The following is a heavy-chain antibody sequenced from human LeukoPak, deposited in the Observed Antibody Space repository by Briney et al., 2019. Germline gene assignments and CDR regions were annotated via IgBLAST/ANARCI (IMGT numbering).Heavy chain of an antibody. D-gene: IGHD3-3*01. V-gene: IGHV3-7*01. CDR2: IKQDGSEE. Sequence: GGSLRLSCAASGFTFSAYWMSWVRQAPGKGLEWVANIKQDGSEEYYVDSVKGRFTISRDNAKNSLYLQMNSLRAEDTAVYYCAREGIFIDAFDIWGQGTMVTVSS. J-gene: IGHJ3*02. CDR1: GFTFSAYW. CDR3: AREGIFIDAFDI.